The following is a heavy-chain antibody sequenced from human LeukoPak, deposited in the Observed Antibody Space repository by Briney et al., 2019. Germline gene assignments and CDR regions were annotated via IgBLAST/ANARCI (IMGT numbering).Heavy chain of an antibody. Sequence: ASVKVSCKASGGTFISYAISWVRQAPGQGLEWMGGIIPIFGTANYAQKFQGRVTITADESTSTAYMELSSLRSEDTAVYYCAREDSSGGDSEEYYYYGMDVWGQGTTVTVSS. D-gene: IGHD4-23*01. CDR1: GGTFISYA. V-gene: IGHV1-69*13. J-gene: IGHJ6*02. CDR3: AREDSSGGDSEEYYYYGMDV. CDR2: IIPIFGTA.